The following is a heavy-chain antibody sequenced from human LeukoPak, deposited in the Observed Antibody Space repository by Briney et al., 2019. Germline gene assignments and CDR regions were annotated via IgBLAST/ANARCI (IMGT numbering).Heavy chain of an antibody. CDR1: GSTVSSYE. D-gene: IGHD2-8*02. CDR2: ISSSGSTI. Sequence: GGSLRLFCAASGSTVSSYEMNWFRQAPGKGLEWVSYISSSGSTIYYADSVKGRFTISRDNAKYSLYLQMNSLSDERRAGCFCLRRHNILCGYCVSRYFDLWGRGTLVTVSS. V-gene: IGHV3-48*03. J-gene: IGHJ2*01. CDR3: LRRHNILCGYCVSRYFDL.